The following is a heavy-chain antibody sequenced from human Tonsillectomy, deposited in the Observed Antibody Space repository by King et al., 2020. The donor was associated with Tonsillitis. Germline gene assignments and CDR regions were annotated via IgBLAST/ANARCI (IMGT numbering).Heavy chain of an antibody. CDR3: AKDKRPYGDYVTNVFDY. J-gene: IGHJ4*02. Sequence: VQLLESGGGLVQPGGSLRLSCAASGFTFSSYAMSWVRQAPGKGLEWVSAISGSGGSTYYADSVKGRFTISRDNSKNTLYLQMNSLRAEDTAVYYCAKDKRPYGDYVTNVFDYWGQGTLVTVSS. D-gene: IGHD4-17*01. CDR1: GFTFSSYA. V-gene: IGHV3-23*01. CDR2: ISGSGGST.